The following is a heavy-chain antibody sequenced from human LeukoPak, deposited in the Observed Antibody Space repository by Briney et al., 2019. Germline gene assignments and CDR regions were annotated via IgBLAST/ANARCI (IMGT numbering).Heavy chain of an antibody. Sequence: GGSLSLSCAASGFTFSSYSMNWVRQAPGKGLEWVSSISSSSSYIYYADSVKGRFTISRDNAKNSLYLQMNSLRAKDTAVYYCASNLGFGELSPDYWGQGTLVTVSS. V-gene: IGHV3-21*01. D-gene: IGHD3-10*01. CDR1: GFTFSSYS. J-gene: IGHJ4*02. CDR3: ASNLGFGELSPDY. CDR2: ISSSSSYI.